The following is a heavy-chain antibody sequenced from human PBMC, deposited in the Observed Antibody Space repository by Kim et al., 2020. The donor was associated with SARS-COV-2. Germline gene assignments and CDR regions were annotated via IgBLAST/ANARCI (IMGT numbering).Heavy chain of an antibody. J-gene: IGHJ6*02. CDR1: GYTFTSYY. Sequence: ASVKVSCKASGYTFTSYYMHWVRQAPGQGLEWMGIINPSGGSTSYAQKFQGRVTMTRDTSTSTVYMERSSLRSEDTAVYYCARDLVGCSGGSCYFRMDVWGQGTTVTVSS. V-gene: IGHV1-46*01. D-gene: IGHD2-15*01. CDR3: ARDLVGCSGGSCYFRMDV. CDR2: INPSGGST.